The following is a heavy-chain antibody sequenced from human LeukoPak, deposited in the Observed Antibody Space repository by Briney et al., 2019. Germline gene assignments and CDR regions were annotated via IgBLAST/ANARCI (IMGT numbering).Heavy chain of an antibody. CDR3: ASTISGSQYFQH. D-gene: IGHD3-10*01. V-gene: IGHV1-69*05. Sequence: GASVKVSCKASGGTFSSYAISWVRQAPGQGLEWMGGIIPIFGTANYAQKFQGRDTITTDESTSTAYMELSSLRSEDTAVYYCASTISGSQYFQHWGQGTLVTVSS. CDR1: GGTFSSYA. CDR2: IIPIFGTA. J-gene: IGHJ1*01.